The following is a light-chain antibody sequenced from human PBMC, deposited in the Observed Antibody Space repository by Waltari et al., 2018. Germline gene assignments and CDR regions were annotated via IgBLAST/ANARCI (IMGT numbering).Light chain of an antibody. Sequence: EIVFTQSPGTASLSPGERVTLSCRASQRVGSSSLAWYQQKPGQAPRLVIYGASRRATGIPDRFSGSGSGTDFSLTISRLEPEDFAVYYCQQHGTLPATFGQGTKVEIK. J-gene: IGKJ1*01. V-gene: IGKV3-20*01. CDR3: QQHGTLPAT. CDR1: QRVGSSS. CDR2: GAS.